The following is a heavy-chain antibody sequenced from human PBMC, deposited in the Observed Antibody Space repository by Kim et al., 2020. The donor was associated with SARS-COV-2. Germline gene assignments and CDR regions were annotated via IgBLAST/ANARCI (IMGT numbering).Heavy chain of an antibody. CDR3: AKSMVRGVPLYYYYYMDV. J-gene: IGHJ6*03. CDR1: GFTFSSYG. CDR2: ISYDGSNK. Sequence: GGSLRLSCAASGFTFSSYGMHWVRQAPGKGLEWVAVISYDGSNKYYADSVKGRFTISRDNSKNTLYLQMNSLRAEDTAVYYCAKSMVRGVPLYYYYYMDVWGEGTTVTVSS. D-gene: IGHD3-10*01. V-gene: IGHV3-30*18.